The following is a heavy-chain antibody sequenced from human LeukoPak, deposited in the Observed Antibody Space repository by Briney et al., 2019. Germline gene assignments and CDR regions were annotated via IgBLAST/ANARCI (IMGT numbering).Heavy chain of an antibody. D-gene: IGHD2-2*01. V-gene: IGHV3-30-3*01. CDR1: GFTFSSYA. Sequence: GGSLRLSCAASGFTFSSYAMHWVRQAPGKGLEGVAVISYDGSNKYYADSVKGRFTISRDNSKNTLYLQMNSLRAEDTAVYYCARVPHSIHCSSTSCYFYYGMDVWGQGTTVTVSS. CDR2: ISYDGSNK. CDR3: ARVPHSIHCSSTSCYFYYGMDV. J-gene: IGHJ6*02.